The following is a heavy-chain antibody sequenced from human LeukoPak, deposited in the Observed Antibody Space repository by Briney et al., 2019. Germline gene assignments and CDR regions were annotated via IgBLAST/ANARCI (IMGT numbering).Heavy chain of an antibody. D-gene: IGHD7-27*01. Sequence: PGGSLRLSCAASGFTFSSYGIHWVRQAPGKGLEWVAFLRSDGNGKNYANSVKGRFTISSDNSQNMVFLQMNSLRPEDTAVYYCAKDVPNWAVDYWGQGTLVTVSS. CDR2: LRSDGNGK. V-gene: IGHV3-30*02. CDR3: AKDVPNWAVDY. J-gene: IGHJ4*01. CDR1: GFTFSSYG.